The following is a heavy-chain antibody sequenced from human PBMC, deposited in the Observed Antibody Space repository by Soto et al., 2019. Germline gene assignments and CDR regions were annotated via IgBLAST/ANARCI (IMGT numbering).Heavy chain of an antibody. CDR1: DGSISSYY. J-gene: IGHJ5*02. CDR2: IYYSGST. CDR3: ARQRRFWFDP. Sequence: ASETLSLTCTVSDGSISSYYWGWIRQPPGKGLEWIGYIYYSGSTNYNPSLKSRVTISVDTSKNQFSLKLSSVTAADTAVYYCARQRRFWFDPWGQGTLVTVSS. V-gene: IGHV4-59*08.